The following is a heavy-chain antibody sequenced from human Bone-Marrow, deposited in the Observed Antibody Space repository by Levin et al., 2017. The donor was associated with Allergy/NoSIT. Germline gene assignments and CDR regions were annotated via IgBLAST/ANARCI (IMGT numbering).Heavy chain of an antibody. Sequence: PSETLSLTCTVSGGSISSSSYYWGWIRQPPGKGLEWIGTIYYSGSTYYNPSLKSRVTISIDMSKNQFSLKLSSVTAADTAVYYCARVVAYDGPSDYSGMDVWGQGTTFTVSS. CDR3: ARVVAYDGPSDYSGMDV. J-gene: IGHJ6*02. CDR1: GGSISSSSYY. D-gene: IGHD5-12*01. CDR2: IYYSGST. V-gene: IGHV4-39*07.